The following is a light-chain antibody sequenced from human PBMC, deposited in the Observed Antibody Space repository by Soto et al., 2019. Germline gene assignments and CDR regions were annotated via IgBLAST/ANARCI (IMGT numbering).Light chain of an antibody. V-gene: IGKV1-9*01. CDR1: PAIASF. CDR3: QQLNGSPWT. J-gene: IGKJ1*01. Sequence: IQLTQSPSSLSASVGDRVTITCRATPAIASFLAWYQQKLGTAPKLLIYGATTLQSGVPSRFSGSRSGTDCTLTIGSLQPEDFATYYCQQLNGSPWTFGQGTKVEIK. CDR2: GAT.